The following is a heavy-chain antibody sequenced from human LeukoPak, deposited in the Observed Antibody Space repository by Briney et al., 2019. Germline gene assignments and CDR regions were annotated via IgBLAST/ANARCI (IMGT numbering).Heavy chain of an antibody. CDR3: TTVGGGWYAGVDY. D-gene: IGHD6-19*01. Sequence: PGGSLRLSCAASGFTFSSYWMNWVRQAPGKGLEWVGRIKSKTDGGTTDYAAPVKGRFTISRDDSKNTLYLQMNSLKTEDTAVYYCTTVGGGWYAGVDYWGQGTLVTVSS. CDR2: IKSKTDGGTT. V-gene: IGHV3-15*07. J-gene: IGHJ4*02. CDR1: GFTFSSYW.